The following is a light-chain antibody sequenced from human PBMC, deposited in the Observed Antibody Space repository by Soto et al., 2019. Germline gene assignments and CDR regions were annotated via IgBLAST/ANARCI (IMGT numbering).Light chain of an antibody. J-gene: IGKJ1*01. Sequence: EIVLTQSPATLSLSPGERATLSCRASQSVSSSLGWYQQNPGQPPRLLIYDASKRVTGIPARFSGSGSGTDFTLAISSLEPEAFAVFFCQQRTDGRTFGQGTKVDI. V-gene: IGKV3-11*01. CDR2: DAS. CDR1: QSVSSS. CDR3: QQRTDGRT.